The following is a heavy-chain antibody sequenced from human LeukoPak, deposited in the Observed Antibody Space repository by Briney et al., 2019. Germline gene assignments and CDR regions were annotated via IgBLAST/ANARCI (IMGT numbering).Heavy chain of an antibody. D-gene: IGHD3-22*01. Sequence: ASVKVSCKASGYTFTGYYMHWVRQAPGQGLEWMGGIIPIFGTANYAQKFQGRVTITADESTSTAYMELSSLRSEDTAVYYCARANITMIVVVAPTPRAKAFDIWGQGTMVTVSS. CDR1: GYTFTGYY. V-gene: IGHV1-69*13. J-gene: IGHJ3*02. CDR3: ARANITMIVVVAPTPRAKAFDI. CDR2: IIPIFGTA.